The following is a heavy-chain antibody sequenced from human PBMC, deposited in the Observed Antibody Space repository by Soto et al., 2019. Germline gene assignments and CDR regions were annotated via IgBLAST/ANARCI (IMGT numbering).Heavy chain of an antibody. CDR1: GGSISGSSYY. J-gene: IGHJ4*02. V-gene: IGHV4-39*02. CDR3: ARDNYGDTYYFDY. D-gene: IGHD4-17*01. CDR2: IYYSGST. Sequence: SETLSLTCTVSGGSISGSSYYWGWIRQPPGKGLEWIGSIYYSGSTYYNPSLKSRDTISVDTSKNQFSLKLSSVTATDTAVYYCARDNYGDTYYFDYWGQGTLVTVSS.